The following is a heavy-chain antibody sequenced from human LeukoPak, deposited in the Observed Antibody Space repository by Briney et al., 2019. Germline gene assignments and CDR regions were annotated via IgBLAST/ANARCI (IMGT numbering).Heavy chain of an antibody. D-gene: IGHD1-1*01. J-gene: IGHJ5*02. Sequence: PSETLSLTCTVSGGSISSYYWSWIRQPPGKGLEWIGYIYYSGSTNYNPSLKSRVTISVDTSKNQFSLKLSSVTAADTAVYYCARVTRGRAADNWFDPWGQGTLVTVSS. CDR1: GGSISSYY. V-gene: IGHV4-59*01. CDR3: ARVTRGRAADNWFDP. CDR2: IYYSGST.